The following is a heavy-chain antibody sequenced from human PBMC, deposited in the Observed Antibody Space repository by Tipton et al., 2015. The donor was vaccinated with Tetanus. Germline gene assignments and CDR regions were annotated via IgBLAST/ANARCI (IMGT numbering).Heavy chain of an antibody. Sequence: SLRLSCAASGFIFSSYGMHWVRQAPGKGLEWVAVISYDGSEKYYVDSVKGRFTISRDNSKNTLYLQMNSLRAEDTAVYYCARDRDGDYAAFDYWGQGTLVTVSS. D-gene: IGHD4-17*01. CDR2: ISYDGSEK. J-gene: IGHJ4*02. CDR3: ARDRDGDYAAFDY. CDR1: GFIFSSYG. V-gene: IGHV3-30*03.